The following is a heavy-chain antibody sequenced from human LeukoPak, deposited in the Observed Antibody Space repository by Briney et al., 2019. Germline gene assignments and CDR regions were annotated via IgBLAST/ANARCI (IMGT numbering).Heavy chain of an antibody. CDR3: ARDSHIIGYSYGFFWFDP. CDR2: IYYSGST. V-gene: IGHV4-59*01. J-gene: IGHJ5*02. Sequence: PSETLSLTCTVSGGSISSYYWSWIRQPPGKGLEWIGYIYYSGSTNYNPSLKSRVTISVDTSKNQFSLKLSSVTAADTAVYYCARDSHIIGYSYGFFWFDPWGQGTLVTVSS. CDR1: GGSISSYY. D-gene: IGHD5-18*01.